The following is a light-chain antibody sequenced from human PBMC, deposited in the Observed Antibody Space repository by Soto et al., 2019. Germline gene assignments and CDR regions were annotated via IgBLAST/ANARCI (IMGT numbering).Light chain of an antibody. J-gene: IGLJ2*01. CDR3: QAWDSNTEVV. Sequence: SYELTQPPSVSVSPGQTASIPCSGDKLGDKYACWYQQKPGQSPLLVIYQDTKRPSGIPERFSGSNSGNTATLTISGTQAMDEADYYCQAWDSNTEVVFGGGTQLTVL. CDR2: QDT. CDR1: KLGDKY. V-gene: IGLV3-1*01.